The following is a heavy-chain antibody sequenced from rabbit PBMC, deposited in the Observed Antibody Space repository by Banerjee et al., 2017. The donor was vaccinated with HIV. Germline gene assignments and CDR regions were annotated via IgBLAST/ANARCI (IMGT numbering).Heavy chain of an antibody. CDR2: INTGSGSA. CDR3: ARDAGGDGYSNDL. J-gene: IGHJ4*01. CDR1: GFSFSNKYV. Sequence: QEQLEESGGDLVKPGGTLTLTCTASGFSFSNKYVMCWVRQAPGKGLEWIGCINTGSGSAYYANWAKGRFTISKTSSTTVTLQMTSLTAADTATYFCARDAGGDGYSNDLWGPGTLVTVS. V-gene: IGHV1S45*01. D-gene: IGHD7-1*01.